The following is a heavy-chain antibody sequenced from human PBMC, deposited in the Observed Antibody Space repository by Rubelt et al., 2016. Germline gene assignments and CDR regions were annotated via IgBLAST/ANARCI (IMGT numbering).Heavy chain of an antibody. D-gene: IGHD3-22*01. J-gene: IGHJ5*02. CDR3: ARDLVRITMIVGNWFDP. CDR2: IVVGSGNT. V-gene: IGHV1-58*01. CDR1: GFTFTSSA. Sequence: QMQLVQSGPEVKKPGTSVKVSCKASGFTFTSSAVQWVRQARGQRLEWIGWIVVGSGNTNYAQKFQGRVTMTRDTSTSTVYMELSSLRSEDTAVYYCARDLVRITMIVGNWFDPWGQGTLVTVSS.